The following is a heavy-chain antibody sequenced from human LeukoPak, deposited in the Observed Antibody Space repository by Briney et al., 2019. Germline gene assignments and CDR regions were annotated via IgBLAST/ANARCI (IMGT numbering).Heavy chain of an antibody. J-gene: IGHJ4*02. CDR1: GGSIGNYY. Sequence: SETLPLTCTVSGGSIGNYYWSWIRQPPRQELEWIGYIYYSGSTYYSPSLKSRVTISVDTSKKQFSLKVSSVTAADTAVYYCARAGYSYGTGYYFDYWGQGTLVTVSS. D-gene: IGHD5-18*01. CDR3: ARAGYSYGTGYYFDY. V-gene: IGHV4-59*01. CDR2: IYYSGST.